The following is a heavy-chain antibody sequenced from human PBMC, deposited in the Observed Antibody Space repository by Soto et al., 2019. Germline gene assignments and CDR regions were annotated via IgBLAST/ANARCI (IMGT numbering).Heavy chain of an antibody. CDR3: AKKRVLVPAMYHFDY. CDR2: ISGDGGTT. V-gene: IGHV3-23*01. D-gene: IGHD2-2*01. Sequence: PGGSMRLSCAASGLNFISYSMNWVRQAPGKGLEWVSIISGDGGTTSYADSVKGRFTISRDNSKNTLYLQMNSLRAEDTAVYYCAKKRVLVPAMYHFDYWGQGTLVTVSS. J-gene: IGHJ4*02. CDR1: GLNFISYS.